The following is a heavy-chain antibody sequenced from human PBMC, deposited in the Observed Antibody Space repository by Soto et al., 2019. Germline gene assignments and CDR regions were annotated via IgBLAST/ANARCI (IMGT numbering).Heavy chain of an antibody. V-gene: IGHV3-23*04. D-gene: IGHD2-21*02. Sequence: EVQLVESEGGLVQPGGSLRLSCEASGFIFTTSDMSWVRQAPGKGLEWISSITITGDTTHYADSVKGRFTISRDNSRKPVYLQMNSRKGDDTAVYYCAKGGGGDHGYWGQGTLVAVSS. J-gene: IGHJ4*02. CDR2: ITITGDTT. CDR3: AKGGGGDHGY. CDR1: GFIFTTSD.